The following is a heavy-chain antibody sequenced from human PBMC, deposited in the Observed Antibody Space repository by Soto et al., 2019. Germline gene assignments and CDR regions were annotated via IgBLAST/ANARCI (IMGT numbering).Heavy chain of an antibody. CDR1: GGTFSSYA. V-gene: IGHV1-69*12. CDR3: VRVPSNDDFWSGYSDAFDI. Sequence: QVQLVQSGAEVKKPGSSVKVSCKASGGTFSSYAISWVRQAPGQGLEWMGGIIPIFGTANYAQKFQGRVTITADEPTSTAYMELSSLRSEDTAVYYCVRVPSNDDFWSGYSDAFDIWGQGTMVTVSS. J-gene: IGHJ3*02. CDR2: IIPIFGTA. D-gene: IGHD3-3*01.